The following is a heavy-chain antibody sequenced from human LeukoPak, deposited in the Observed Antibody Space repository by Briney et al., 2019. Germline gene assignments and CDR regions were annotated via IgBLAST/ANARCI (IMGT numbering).Heavy chain of an antibody. J-gene: IGHJ6*03. V-gene: IGHV3-74*01. CDR2: INSDGSST. D-gene: IGHD3-10*01. CDR3: AGAITMVRGEPYYYMDV. CDR1: GFTFSSYW. Sequence: PGGSLRLSCAASGFTFSSYWMHWVRQAPGKGLVWVSRINSDGSSTSYADSVKGRFTISRDNAKNTLYLQMNSLRAEDTAVYYCAGAITMVRGEPYYYMDVWGKGTTVTVSS.